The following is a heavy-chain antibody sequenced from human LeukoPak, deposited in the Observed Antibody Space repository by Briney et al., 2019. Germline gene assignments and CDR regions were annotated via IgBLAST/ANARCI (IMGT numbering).Heavy chain of an antibody. CDR1: GYSFTSYW. D-gene: IGHD6-19*01. Sequence: GESLKISCKGSGYSFTSYWIGWVRQMPGKGLEWMGIIYPGDSDTRYSPSFQGQVTISADKSISTAYLQWSSLKASDTAMYYCARHDGSSGWSAGGFDPWGQGTLVTVSS. J-gene: IGHJ5*02. CDR2: IYPGDSDT. V-gene: IGHV5-51*01. CDR3: ARHDGSSGWSAGGFDP.